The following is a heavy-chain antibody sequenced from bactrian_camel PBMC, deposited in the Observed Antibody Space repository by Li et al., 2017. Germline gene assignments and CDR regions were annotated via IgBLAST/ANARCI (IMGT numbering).Heavy chain of an antibody. CDR1: TGTFRSAC. D-gene: IGHD2*01. V-gene: IGHV3S40*01. CDR3: AARGPYCYTKLSVRVFTY. J-gene: IGHJ4*01. Sequence: VQLVESGGGSVQAGGSLRLSCAASTGTFRSACMGWIRQVSGKEREGVARIATGSGNTYYADSVKGRFTISQDNAKNTVYLQMNSLKPEDTAMYYCAARGPYCYTKLSVRVFTYWGQGTQVTVS. CDR2: IATGSGNT.